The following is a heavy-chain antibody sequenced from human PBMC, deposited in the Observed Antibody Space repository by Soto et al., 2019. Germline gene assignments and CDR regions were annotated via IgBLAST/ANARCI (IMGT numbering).Heavy chain of an antibody. V-gene: IGHV3-30-3*01. J-gene: IGHJ6*02. CDR3: ARGRLVWFGELYSASSIYYYGMDV. D-gene: IGHD3-10*01. Sequence: GGSLRLSCAASGFTFSSYAMHWVRQAPGKGLEWVAVISYDGSNKYYADSVKGRFTISRDNSKNTLYLQMNSLRAEDTAVYYCARGRLVWFGELYSASSIYYYGMDVWGQGTTVTVSS. CDR2: ISYDGSNK. CDR1: GFTFSSYA.